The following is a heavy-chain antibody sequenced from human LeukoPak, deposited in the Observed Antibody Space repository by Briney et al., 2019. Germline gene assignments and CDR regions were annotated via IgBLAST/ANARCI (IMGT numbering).Heavy chain of an antibody. D-gene: IGHD2-21*02. V-gene: IGHV3-11*01. CDR2: ISSSGDTI. Sequence: PGGSLRLSCAASGFTFSDYYMSWIRQAPGKGLEGVSYISSSGDTIYYADSVKGRFTISRDNSKNTLFLQMNSLRAEDTAVYYCARGRRDCSGDCYVAFDIWGQGTMVTVSS. CDR1: GFTFSDYY. CDR3: ARGRRDCSGDCYVAFDI. J-gene: IGHJ3*02.